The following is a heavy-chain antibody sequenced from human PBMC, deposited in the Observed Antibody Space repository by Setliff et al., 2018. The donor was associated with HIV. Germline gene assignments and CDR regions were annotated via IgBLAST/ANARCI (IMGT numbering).Heavy chain of an antibody. D-gene: IGHD7-27*01. Sequence: LRLSCAASGFTFSSYGMHWVRQAPGKGLEWVAVISYDGRNKYYADSVKGRLTISRDKSKNTLKLQMNSLRPEDTAVYHCAKDPTSHWGYYMDLWGKGTTVTVSS. CDR1: GFTFSSYG. CDR3: AKDPTSHWGYYMDL. CDR2: ISYDGRNK. V-gene: IGHV3-30*18. J-gene: IGHJ6*03.